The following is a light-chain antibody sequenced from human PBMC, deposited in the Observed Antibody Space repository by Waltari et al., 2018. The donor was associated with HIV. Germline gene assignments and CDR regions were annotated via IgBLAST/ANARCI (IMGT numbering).Light chain of an antibody. J-gene: IGKJ5*01. Sequence: DIQMTQSLSSLSASAGDRVTITCQASQDISNYLNWYQQKPGKAPKLLIYDASSLETGVPSRVRGRRSETDFTVSIGSLQPGDIATYYCQQYDKLQGTFGQGTRLESK. CDR1: QDISNY. CDR2: DAS. CDR3: QQYDKLQGT. V-gene: IGKV1-33*01.